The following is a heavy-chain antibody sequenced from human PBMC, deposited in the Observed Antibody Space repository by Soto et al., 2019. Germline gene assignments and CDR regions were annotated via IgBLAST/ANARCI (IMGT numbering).Heavy chain of an antibody. V-gene: IGHV1-2*04. Sequence: QVPLVQSGAEVKKPGASVKVSCKASGYTFTDYYIHWVRQAPGQGLEWVGWINADSGDTNYAQKFQGWVTMTRDTSIGTAYLELSRLKSHDTAVYYCARRGLWFGQLLYDFWGQGTLVTVSS. CDR3: ARRGLWFGQLLYDF. J-gene: IGHJ4*02. CDR2: INADSGDT. CDR1: GYTFTDYY. D-gene: IGHD3-10*01.